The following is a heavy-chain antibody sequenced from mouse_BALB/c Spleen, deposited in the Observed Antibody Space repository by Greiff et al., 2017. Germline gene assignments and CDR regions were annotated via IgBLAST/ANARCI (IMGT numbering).Heavy chain of an antibody. CDR3: GRLRDYFDY. D-gene: IGHD1-1*01. Sequence: QVQLQQPGSELVRPGASVKLSCKASGYTFTSYWMHWVKQRPGQGLEWIGWIYPGDGSTKYNEKFKGKATLTADKSSSTAHMELLSLTSEDSAVYYCGRLRDYFDYWGQGTTLTVSS. J-gene: IGHJ2*01. CDR1: GYTFTSYW. V-gene: IGHV1-53*01. CDR2: IYPGDGST.